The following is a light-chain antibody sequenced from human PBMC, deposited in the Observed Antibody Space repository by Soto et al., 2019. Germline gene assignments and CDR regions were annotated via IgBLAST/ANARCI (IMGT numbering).Light chain of an antibody. CDR1: QGISSY. V-gene: IGKV1-9*01. Sequence: DIQLTQSPSFLSASVGDRVTITCRASQGISSYLAWYQQKPGKAPKLLIYAASTLQSEVPSRFSGSGSGTEFTLTISSLQPEDFATYYCQQLKSYPRTFGQGTKVEIK. CDR3: QQLKSYPRT. J-gene: IGKJ1*01. CDR2: AAS.